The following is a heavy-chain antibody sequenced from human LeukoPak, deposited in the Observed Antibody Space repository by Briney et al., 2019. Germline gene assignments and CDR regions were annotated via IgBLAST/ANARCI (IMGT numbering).Heavy chain of an antibody. D-gene: IGHD4-23*01. CDR1: GFSFSSYW. V-gene: IGHV3-74*01. CDR2: INTDGSST. CDR3: ARDHYGGNPDY. Sequence: GGSLRLSCAASGFSFSSYWMHWVRQAPGKGLVRVSRINTDGSSTYYADSVKGRFTISRDNAENTLYLQMNALRAEDTAVYYCARDHYGGNPDYWGQGTLVTVSS. J-gene: IGHJ4*02.